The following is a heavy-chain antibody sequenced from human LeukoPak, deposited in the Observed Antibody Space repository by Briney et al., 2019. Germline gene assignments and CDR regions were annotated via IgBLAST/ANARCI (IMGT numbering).Heavy chain of an antibody. J-gene: IGHJ4*02. CDR1: GGSISSYC. V-gene: IGHV4-59*01. Sequence: SETLSLTCTVSGGSISSYCWSWIRQPPGKGLEWIGYIYYSGSTNYNPSLKSRVTISVDTSKSQFSLKLSSVTAADTAVYYCARSTCSGGSCSIDYWGQGTLVTVSS. CDR2: IYYSGST. D-gene: IGHD2-15*01. CDR3: ARSTCSGGSCSIDY.